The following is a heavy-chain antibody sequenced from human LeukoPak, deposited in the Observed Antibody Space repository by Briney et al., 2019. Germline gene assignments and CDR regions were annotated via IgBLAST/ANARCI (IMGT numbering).Heavy chain of an antibody. CDR2: INTNTGNP. J-gene: IGHJ4*02. Sequence: GASVKVSCKASGYTFTGYYMHWVRQAPGQGLEWMGWINTNTGNPTYAQGFTGRFVFSLDTSVSTAYLQISSLKAEDTAVYYCARWYYYDSSGYLDYWGQGTLVTVSS. CDR1: GYTFTGYY. D-gene: IGHD3-22*01. CDR3: ARWYYYDSSGYLDY. V-gene: IGHV7-4-1*02.